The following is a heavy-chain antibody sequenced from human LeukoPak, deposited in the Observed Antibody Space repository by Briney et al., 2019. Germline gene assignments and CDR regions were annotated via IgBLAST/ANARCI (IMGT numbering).Heavy chain of an antibody. Sequence: SETLSLACTVSGYSISSGYYWGWIRQPTGKGLEWIGSIYHSGSTYYNPSLKSRVTISVDTSKNQFSLKLSSVTAADTAVYYCARYCSSTSCYRTFDYWGQGTLVTVSS. CDR1: GYSISSGYY. CDR3: ARYCSSTSCYRTFDY. V-gene: IGHV4-38-2*02. D-gene: IGHD2-2*01. CDR2: IYHSGST. J-gene: IGHJ4*02.